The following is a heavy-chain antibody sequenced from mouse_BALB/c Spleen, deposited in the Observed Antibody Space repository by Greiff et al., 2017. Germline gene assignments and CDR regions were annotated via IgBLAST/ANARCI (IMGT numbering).Heavy chain of an antibody. Sequence: QVTLKECGPGILQPSQTLSLTCSFSGFSLSTSGMGVGWIRPPPGQGLEWLAHIYWDDDKRYNPSLKSRLTIAKDTSRNQVFLNITNVDTADTAAYYCARRGRYLLSEGGAMDYWGQGTTVTVSS. CDR3: ARRGRYLLSEGGAMDY. J-gene: IGHJ4*01. V-gene: IGHV8-12*01. CDR1: GFSLSTSGMG. CDR2: IYWDDDK. D-gene: IGHD2-1*01.